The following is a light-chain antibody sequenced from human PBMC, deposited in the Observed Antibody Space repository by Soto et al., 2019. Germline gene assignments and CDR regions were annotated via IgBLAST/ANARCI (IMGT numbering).Light chain of an antibody. Sequence: DIQMTQSPSSLSASVGDRIAITCRASQSTSTYLNWYQQKPGKAPKLLVYAASNLQSGVPSRFSGSGSGTDFTLTISSLQPHDFATYYCQQSYSTPYTFVQGTKLEIK. J-gene: IGKJ2*01. CDR1: QSTSTY. CDR3: QQSYSTPYT. V-gene: IGKV1-39*01. CDR2: AAS.